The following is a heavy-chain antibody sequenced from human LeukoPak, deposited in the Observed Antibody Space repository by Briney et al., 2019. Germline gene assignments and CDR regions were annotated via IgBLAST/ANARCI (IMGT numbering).Heavy chain of an antibody. Sequence: SETLSLTCTVSGGSISSYYWSWIRQPPGKGLEWIEYIYYSGTTNYNPSLKSRVTISVDTSKNQFSLKLSSVTAADTAVYYCARGVYIAAAQYAYWGQGTLVTVSS. V-gene: IGHV4-59*01. J-gene: IGHJ4*02. CDR1: GGSISSYY. D-gene: IGHD6-13*01. CDR2: IYYSGTT. CDR3: ARGVYIAAAQYAY.